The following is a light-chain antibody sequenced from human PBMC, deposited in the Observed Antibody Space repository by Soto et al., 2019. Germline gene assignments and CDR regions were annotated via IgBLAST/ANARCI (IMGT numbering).Light chain of an antibody. CDR2: KAS. CDR3: QQSFT. Sequence: DIQMTLSPSTLSASVGDRVTITCRASQSISSWLAWYQQKPGKAPKLLIYKASSLESGVPSRFSGSGSGTEFTITISSLQPDAFSTYYCQQSFTFGPGTKVDIK. J-gene: IGKJ3*01. V-gene: IGKV1-5*03. CDR1: QSISSW.